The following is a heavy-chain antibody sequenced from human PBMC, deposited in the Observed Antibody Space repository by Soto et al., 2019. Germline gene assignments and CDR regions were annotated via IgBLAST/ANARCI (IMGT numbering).Heavy chain of an antibody. CDR2: ISGSGGST. Sequence: GGSLRLSCAASGFTFSSYAMSWVRQAPGKGLEWVSAISGSGGSTYYADSVKGRFTISRDNSKNTLYLQMNSLRAEDTAVYYCAKLTRERYCSGGSCHSSWFDPWGQGTRVTVSS. J-gene: IGHJ5*02. CDR1: GFTFSSYA. V-gene: IGHV3-23*01. CDR3: AKLTRERYCSGGSCHSSWFDP. D-gene: IGHD2-15*01.